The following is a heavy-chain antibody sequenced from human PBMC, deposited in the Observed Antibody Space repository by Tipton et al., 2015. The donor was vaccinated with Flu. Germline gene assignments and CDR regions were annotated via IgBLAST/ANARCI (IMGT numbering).Heavy chain of an antibody. CDR1: GFSITTDYY. CDR3: ARAEPRTLGPDV. Sequence: VKPSDTLSLTCVVSGFSITTDYYWGWIRQSPGRGLEWIAYILYTGRPFYNPPLKSRLTMSVDTSKNQFSLKLSSVTAVDTAVYFCARAEPRTLGPDVWGHGTLVTVSS. CDR2: ILYTGRP. D-gene: IGHD2/OR15-2a*01. J-gene: IGHJ4*01. V-gene: IGHV4-28*03.